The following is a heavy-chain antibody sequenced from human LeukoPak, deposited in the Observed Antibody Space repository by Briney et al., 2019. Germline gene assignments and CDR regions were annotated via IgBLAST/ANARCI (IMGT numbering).Heavy chain of an antibody. D-gene: IGHD6-13*01. Sequence: PGGSLRLSCAASGFTISDYYMNWIRQAPGKGLEWVSFISSSSHFIYYADSVKGRFTISRDNAKNSLFLQMNSLGAEDTAVYYCARDPGYTSTWHYWGQGTLVTVSS. V-gene: IGHV3-11*06. CDR2: ISSSSHFI. CDR3: ARDPGYTSTWHY. J-gene: IGHJ4*02. CDR1: GFTISDYY.